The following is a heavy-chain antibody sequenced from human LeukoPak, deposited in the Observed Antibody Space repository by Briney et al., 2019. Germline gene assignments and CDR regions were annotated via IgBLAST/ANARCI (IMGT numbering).Heavy chain of an antibody. CDR2: ISSSSSTI. J-gene: IGHJ4*02. Sequence: GGSLRLSCAASGFTFSSYSMNWVRQAPGKGLEWVSYISSSSSTIYYADSVKGRFTISRDNAKNSLYLQMSSLRAEDTAVYFCAREGGSGSFYRGYFDYWGQGTLVTVSS. D-gene: IGHD3-10*01. CDR1: GFTFSSYS. V-gene: IGHV3-48*01. CDR3: AREGGSGSFYRGYFDY.